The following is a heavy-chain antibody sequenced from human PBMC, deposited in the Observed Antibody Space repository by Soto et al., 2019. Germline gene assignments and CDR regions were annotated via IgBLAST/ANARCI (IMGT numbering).Heavy chain of an antibody. J-gene: IGHJ4*02. CDR2: FDPEDGET. CDR1: GYTLTELS. Sequence: GASVKVSCKVSGYTLTELSMHWVRQAPGKGLEWMGGFDPEDGETIYAQKFQGRVTMTEDTSTDTAYMELSSLRSEDTAVYYCATWQWLVYYFDYWGQGTLVTVSS. CDR3: ATWQWLVYYFDY. V-gene: IGHV1-24*01. D-gene: IGHD6-19*01.